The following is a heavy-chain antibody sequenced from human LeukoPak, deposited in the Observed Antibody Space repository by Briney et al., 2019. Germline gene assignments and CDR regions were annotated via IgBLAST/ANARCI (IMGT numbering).Heavy chain of an antibody. CDR2: INQAGSEK. Sequence: PGGSLRLSCAASGFTFSRFWMSWVRQAPGKGLEWVANINQAGSEKYYVDSVKGRFTISRDNAKNSLYLQMNSLRAEDTAVYYCAREIVVVPAAAFDYWGQGTLVTVSS. D-gene: IGHD2-2*01. J-gene: IGHJ4*02. CDR1: GFTFSRFW. V-gene: IGHV3-7*01. CDR3: AREIVVVPAAAFDY.